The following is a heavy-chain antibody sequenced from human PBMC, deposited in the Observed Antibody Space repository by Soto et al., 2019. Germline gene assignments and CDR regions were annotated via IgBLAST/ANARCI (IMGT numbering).Heavy chain of an antibody. CDR3: AREAVGVVAANNWFDP. CDR1: SGSISSYY. J-gene: IGHJ5*02. V-gene: IGHV4-59*01. CDR2: VYYSGST. D-gene: IGHD2-15*01. Sequence: SETLSLTCSVSSGSISSYYWSWIRQPPGKGLEWIGYVYYSGSTNYNPSLKSRVTISIDTSKNQFSLRLSSVTAADTAVYYCAREAVGVVAANNWFDPWGQGTLVTVSS.